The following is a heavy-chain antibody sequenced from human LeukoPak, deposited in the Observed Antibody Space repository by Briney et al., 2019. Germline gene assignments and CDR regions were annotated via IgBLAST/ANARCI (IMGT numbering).Heavy chain of an antibody. CDR1: GGSISSGDYY. J-gene: IGHJ4*02. V-gene: IGHV4-30-4*08. CDR2: IYYSGST. CDR3: ARGFLEWLPIDY. D-gene: IGHD3-3*01. Sequence: PSQTLSLTCSVSGGSISSGDYYWSWIRQPPGKGLEWIGYIYYSGSTYYNPSLKSRVSISVDTSKNQFSLKLSSVTAADTAVYYCARGFLEWLPIDYWGQGTLVTVSS.